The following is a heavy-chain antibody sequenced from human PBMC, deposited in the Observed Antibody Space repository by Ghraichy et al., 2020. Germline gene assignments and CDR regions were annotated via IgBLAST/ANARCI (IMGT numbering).Heavy chain of an antibody. CDR3: ARGPWMNTIFGVVIMTRFDY. CDR1: GGTFSSYA. V-gene: IGHV1-69*13. CDR2: IIPIFGTA. D-gene: IGHD3-3*01. Sequence: SVKVSCKASGGTFSSYAISWVRQAPGQGLEWMGGIIPIFGTANYAQKFQGRVTITADESTSTAYMELSSLRSEDTAVYYCARGPWMNTIFGVVIMTRFDYWGQGTLVTVPS. J-gene: IGHJ4*02.